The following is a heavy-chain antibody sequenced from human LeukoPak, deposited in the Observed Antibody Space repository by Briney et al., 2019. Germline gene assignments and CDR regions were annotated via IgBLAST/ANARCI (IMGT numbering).Heavy chain of an antibody. D-gene: IGHD4-17*01. J-gene: IGHJ5*02. CDR2: INPNSGGT. V-gene: IGHV1-2*02. CDR3: ARVGTVTTWGWFDP. Sequence: ASVKVSCRASGYTFTSYYIHWVRQAPGQGLEWMGWINPNSGGTNYAQKFQGRVTMTRDTSISTAYMELSRLRSDDTAVYYCARVGTVTTWGWFDPWGQGTLVTVSS. CDR1: GYTFTSYY.